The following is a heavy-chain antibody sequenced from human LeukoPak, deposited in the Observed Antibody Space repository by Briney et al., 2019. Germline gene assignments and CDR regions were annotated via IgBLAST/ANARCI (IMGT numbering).Heavy chain of an antibody. CDR3: ARAAGYSSSWYDSASFDY. V-gene: IGHV1-69*04. CDR2: IIPILGIA. D-gene: IGHD6-13*01. CDR1: GGTFSSYA. J-gene: IGHJ4*02. Sequence: ASVKVSCKASGGTFSSYAISWVRPAPGQGLEWMGRIIPILGIANYAQKFQGRVTITADKSTSTAYMELSSLRSEYTAVYYCARAAGYSSSWYDSASFDYWGQGTLVTVSS.